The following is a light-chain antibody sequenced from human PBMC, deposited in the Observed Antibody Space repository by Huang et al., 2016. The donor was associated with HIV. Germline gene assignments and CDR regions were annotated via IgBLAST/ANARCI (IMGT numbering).Light chain of an antibody. CDR2: DSS. CDR1: QTINRN. V-gene: IGKV3-15*01. J-gene: IGKJ1*01. CDR3: QQYGNWPPWT. Sequence: IVMTQSQATLSVSPGERATLSCRASQTINRNLVWYQQKPGQPPSLLIYDSSARATVVPARFSGSGSGTDFTLTISNLQSEDFAVYYCQQYGNWPPWTFGQGTKVEMK.